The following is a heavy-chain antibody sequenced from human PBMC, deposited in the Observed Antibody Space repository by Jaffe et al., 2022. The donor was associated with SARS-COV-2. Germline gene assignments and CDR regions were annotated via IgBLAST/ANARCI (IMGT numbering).Heavy chain of an antibody. J-gene: IGHJ6*03. CDR1: GGSISSSSYY. Sequence: QLQLQESGPGLVKPSETLSLTCTVSGGSISSSSYYWGWIRQPPGKGLEWIGSIYYSGSTYYNPSLKSRVTISVDTSKNQFSLKLSSVTAADTAVYYCARHGGGSRWDYYYMDVWGKGTTVTVSS. CDR2: IYYSGST. D-gene: IGHD2-15*01. CDR3: ARHGGGSRWDYYYMDV. V-gene: IGHV4-39*01.